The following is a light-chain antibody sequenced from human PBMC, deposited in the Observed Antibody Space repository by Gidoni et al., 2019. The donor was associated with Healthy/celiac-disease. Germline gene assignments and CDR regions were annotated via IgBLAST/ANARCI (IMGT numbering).Light chain of an antibody. Sequence: SSELTPASAVSVALGQTVSITCQGDSLRSYYASWYQQKPEQAPVLVIYGKNNRPSGIPDRFPGSSSGNTASLTSTGAQAEDEADYYCNSRDSSGNPVVFGGGTKLTVL. CDR3: NSRDSSGNPVV. J-gene: IGLJ2*01. CDR2: GKN. V-gene: IGLV3-19*01. CDR1: SLRSYY.